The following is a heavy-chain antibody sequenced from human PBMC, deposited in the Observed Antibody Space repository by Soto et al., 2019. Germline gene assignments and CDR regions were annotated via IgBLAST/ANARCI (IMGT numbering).Heavy chain of an antibody. Sequence: QVQLVESGGGVVQPGRSLRLSCAASGFTFSSYGIHWVRQAPGKGLEWVAVIWYDENNKYYADSVKGRFTISRDNSKNKLYLQMNSLRAEDTAVYYCARDGRAATCSYWYFDLWGRGTLVTVSS. V-gene: IGHV3-33*01. CDR2: IWYDENNK. CDR1: GFTFSSYG. J-gene: IGHJ2*01. D-gene: IGHD6-13*01. CDR3: ARDGRAATCSYWYFDL.